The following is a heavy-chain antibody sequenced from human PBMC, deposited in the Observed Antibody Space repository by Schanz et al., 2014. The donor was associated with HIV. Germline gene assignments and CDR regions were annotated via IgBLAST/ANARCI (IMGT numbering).Heavy chain of an antibody. CDR2: ITPDGSVT. CDR3: ARDRMTANWKNSRDL. D-gene: IGHD2-21*02. J-gene: IGHJ6*02. V-gene: IGHV3-74*01. Sequence: EVLLLDSGGGLIQPGGSLRLSCAASGFTFGTRWMYWVRQGPGKGLAWVSYITPDGSVTYADSVKGRFTISRDNSKNTLYLQMNSLRAEDTAVYYCARDRMTANWKNSRDLWGQGTTVTVSS. CDR1: GFTFGTRW.